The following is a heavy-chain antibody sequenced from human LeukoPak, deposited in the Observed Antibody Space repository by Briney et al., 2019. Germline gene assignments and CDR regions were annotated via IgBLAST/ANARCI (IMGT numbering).Heavy chain of an antibody. D-gene: IGHD1-1*01. V-gene: IGHV4-34*01. J-gene: IGHJ4*03. Sequence: SETLSLTCAVYGGSFSRYYWSWIRQSPGKGLEWIAEINHRGDTNYDPSVKSRVTISVDTSKNQFSLKVTSLTAADTAVYFCARGPTISETGYFDYWGQGTLVTVSS. CDR1: GGSFSRYY. CDR3: ARGPTISETGYFDY. CDR2: INHRGDT.